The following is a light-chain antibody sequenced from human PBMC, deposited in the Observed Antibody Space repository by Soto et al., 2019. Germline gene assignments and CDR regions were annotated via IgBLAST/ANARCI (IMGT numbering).Light chain of an antibody. CDR3: QQSYGSPPT. V-gene: IGKV1-39*01. CDR1: QSISSL. CDR2: ATS. J-gene: IGKJ2*01. Sequence: DIQMTQSPSSLSASVGDRVTITCRASQSISSLLNWYQQKPGKAPKLLIYATSRLQSGVPSRFSGSGSGTDFTLTISSLQPEDFATYYCQQSYGSPPTFGQGTKLEIK.